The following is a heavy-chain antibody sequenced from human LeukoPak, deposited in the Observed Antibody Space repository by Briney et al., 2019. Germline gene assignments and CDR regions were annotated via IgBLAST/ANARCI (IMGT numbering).Heavy chain of an antibody. D-gene: IGHD3-22*01. Sequence: GASVKVSCKASGGTFSSYAISWVRQAPGQGLEWMGGIIPIFGTANYAQKFQGRVTITADKSTSTAYMELSSLRSEDTAVYYCARRYYYDSSGYYHLWGQGTLVTVSS. J-gene: IGHJ4*02. CDR3: ARRYYYDSSGYYHL. CDR1: GGTFSSYA. CDR2: IIPIFGTA. V-gene: IGHV1-69*06.